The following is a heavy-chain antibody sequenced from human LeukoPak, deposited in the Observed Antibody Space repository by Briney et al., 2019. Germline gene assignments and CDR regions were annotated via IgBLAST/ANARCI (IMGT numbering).Heavy chain of an antibody. CDR2: ISYDGSNK. Sequence: PGRSLRLSCAASGFTFSSYGMHWVRQAPGKGLEWVAVISYDGSNKYYADSVKGRFTISRDNSKNTLYLQMNSLRAEDTAVYYCAKDPLPDYGDYEPWDYYGMDVWGQGTTVTVSS. CDR3: AKDPLPDYGDYEPWDYYGMDV. J-gene: IGHJ6*02. D-gene: IGHD4-17*01. V-gene: IGHV3-30*18. CDR1: GFTFSSYG.